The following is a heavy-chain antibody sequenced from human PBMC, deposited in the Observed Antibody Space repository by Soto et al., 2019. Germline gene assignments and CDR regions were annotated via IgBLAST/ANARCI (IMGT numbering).Heavy chain of an antibody. J-gene: IGHJ4*02. D-gene: IGHD5-12*01. Sequence: EVQLVESGGGLVKPGGSLRLSCAASGFTFSSCTMNWVRQAPGKGLEWVSSISSSTGYTYYADSVKGRFTISRDNAKNSLYLKMNSLRAEDTAVYYCARDFRDGYYFDYWGQGTLVTVSS. CDR3: ARDFRDGYYFDY. CDR2: ISSSTGYT. V-gene: IGHV3-21*01. CDR1: GFTFSSCT.